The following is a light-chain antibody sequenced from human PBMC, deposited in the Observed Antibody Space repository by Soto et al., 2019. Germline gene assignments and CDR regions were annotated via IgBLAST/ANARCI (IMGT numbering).Light chain of an antibody. V-gene: IGKV3-20*01. J-gene: IGKJ1*01. Sequence: EIVLTQSPGTLSLSPGERATLSCRASQSVSNNYLAWYQQKPGQAPRLLIYGASNRATGIPDRFSGSGSGTDFTLTISRLEPEDFAVYYCQHYGSSPETFGQGTKV. CDR1: QSVSNNY. CDR2: GAS. CDR3: QHYGSSPET.